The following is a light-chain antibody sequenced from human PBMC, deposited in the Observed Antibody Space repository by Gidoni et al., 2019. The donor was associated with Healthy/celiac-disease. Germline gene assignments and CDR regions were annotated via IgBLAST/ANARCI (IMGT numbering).Light chain of an antibody. J-gene: IGKJ4*01. CDR2: WAS. V-gene: IGKV4-1*01. CDR1: QSVLYSSNNKNY. CDR3: QQYYSTPLT. Sequence: DIVMTQFPEFLAVSLGERATINCKSSQSVLYSSNNKNYLAWYQQKPGQPPKLLIYWASTRESGVPDRFSGSGSGTDFTLTISSLQAEDVAVYYCQQYYSTPLTFGGGTKVEIK.